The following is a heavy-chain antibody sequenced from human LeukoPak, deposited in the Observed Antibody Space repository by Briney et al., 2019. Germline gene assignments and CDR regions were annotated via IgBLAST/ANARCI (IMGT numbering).Heavy chain of an antibody. CDR3: AKVEGGYDSHRFGRMDV. V-gene: IGHV3-23*01. Sequence: QPGGSLRLSCAASGFTFSSYAMSWVRQAPGKGLEWVSAISGSGGTTYYADSVKGRFTISRDNSKNTLFLQMNSLRAEDTAVYYCAKVEGGYDSHRFGRMDVWGQGTTVTVSS. D-gene: IGHD5-12*01. CDR2: ISGSGGTT. CDR1: GFTFSSYA. J-gene: IGHJ6*02.